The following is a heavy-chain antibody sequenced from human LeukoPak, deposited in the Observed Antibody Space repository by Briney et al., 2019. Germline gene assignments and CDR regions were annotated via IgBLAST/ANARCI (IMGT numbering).Heavy chain of an antibody. CDR2: IYYSGST. J-gene: IGHJ5*02. Sequence: PSETLSLTCTVSGGSISSSSYYWGWIRQPPGKGLEWIGSIYYSGSTYYNPSLKSRVTISVDTSKNQFSLKLSSVTAADTAVYYCARGNRYSGYDEINWFDPWGQGTLVTVSS. V-gene: IGHV4-39*07. CDR1: GGSISSSSYY. CDR3: ARGNRYSGYDEINWFDP. D-gene: IGHD5-12*01.